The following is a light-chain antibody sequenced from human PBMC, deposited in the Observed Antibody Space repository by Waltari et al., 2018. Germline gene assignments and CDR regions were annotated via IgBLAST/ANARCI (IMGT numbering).Light chain of an antibody. CDR1: SSDVGGSHY. J-gene: IGLJ2*01. V-gene: IGLV2-14*03. CDR2: DVN. Sequence: QSALTQPASVSGSPGQSLTIPCTGPSSDVGGSHYVSWYQQHPGKAPKLMIFDVNNRPSGVSNRFSGSKSGNTASLTISGLQAEDEADYYCSAYISSSTLELFGGGTRLTVL. CDR3: SAYISSSTLEL.